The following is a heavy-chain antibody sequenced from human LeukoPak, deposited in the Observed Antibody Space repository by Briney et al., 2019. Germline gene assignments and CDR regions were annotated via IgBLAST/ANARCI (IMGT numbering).Heavy chain of an antibody. V-gene: IGHV4-4*07. D-gene: IGHD2-2*01. CDR1: GGSISSYY. CDR2: IYPSGST. J-gene: IGHJ6*03. Sequence: SETLSPTCTVSGGSISSYYWSWIRQPAGKGLEWIGRIYPSGSTNYNPSLKSRVTMSVDTSKNQFSLKLSSVTAADTAVYYCARGSRRICSSTSCYQYYYYMDVWGKGTTVTVSS. CDR3: ARGSRRICSSTSCYQYYYYMDV.